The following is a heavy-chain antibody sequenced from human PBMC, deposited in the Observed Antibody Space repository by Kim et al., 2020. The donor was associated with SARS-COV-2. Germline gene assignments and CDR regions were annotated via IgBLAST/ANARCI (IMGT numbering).Heavy chain of an antibody. CDR3: VKDYKAYYFDRYGLIPYYYGLDV. J-gene: IGHJ6*02. Sequence: GGSLRLSCVAPGFTFGDYAMHWVRQAPGKGLEWVSGLTWNSGDIGYADSVKGRFTISRDNAKNSLFLQMHSLRPEDTALYYCVKDYKAYYFDRYGLIPYYYGLDVWGQGTTVTVSS. CDR2: LTWNSGDI. D-gene: IGHD3-22*01. CDR1: GFTFGDYA. V-gene: IGHV3-9*01.